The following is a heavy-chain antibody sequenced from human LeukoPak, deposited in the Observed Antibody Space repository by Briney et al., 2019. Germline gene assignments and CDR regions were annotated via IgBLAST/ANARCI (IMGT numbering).Heavy chain of an antibody. Sequence: GGSLRLSCAASEFTFTSYELKWVRQAPGKGLEWVSYISSSGNTISYADSVKGRFTISRDNAKNSLYLQVISLRAADTAVYYCARGPSIAARYDAFDIWGQGTMVTVSS. J-gene: IGHJ3*02. CDR3: ARGPSIAARYDAFDI. V-gene: IGHV3-48*03. CDR1: EFTFTSYE. D-gene: IGHD6-6*01. CDR2: ISSSGNTI.